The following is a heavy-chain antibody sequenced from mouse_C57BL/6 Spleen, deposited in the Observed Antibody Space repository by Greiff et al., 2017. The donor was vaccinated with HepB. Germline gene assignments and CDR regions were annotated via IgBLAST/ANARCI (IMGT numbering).Heavy chain of an antibody. J-gene: IGHJ3*01. CDR2: ISDGGSYT. CDR3: ARERLRRDGAWFAY. Sequence: DVKLVESGGGLVKPGGSLKLSCAASGFTFSSYAMSWVRQTPEKRLEWVATISDGGSYTYYPDNVKGRFTISRDNAKNNLYLQMSHLKSEDTAMYYCARERLRRDGAWFAYWGQGTLVTVSA. CDR1: GFTFSSYA. V-gene: IGHV5-4*01. D-gene: IGHD2-2*01.